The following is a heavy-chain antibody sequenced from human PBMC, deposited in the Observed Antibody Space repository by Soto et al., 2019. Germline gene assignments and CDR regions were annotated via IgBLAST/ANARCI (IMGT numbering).Heavy chain of an antibody. J-gene: IGHJ3*02. CDR1: GGSISSGGYY. CDR3: ARGGIVVVVAARDAFDI. CDR2: IYYSRST. V-gene: IGHV4-31*03. Sequence: QVQLQESGPGLVKPSQTLSLTCTVSGGSISSGGYYWSWIRQHPGKGLEWIGYIYYSRSTYYNTSLKSRVNISVDTSKNQLSLKLSSVTAADTAVYYCARGGIVVVVAARDAFDIWGQGTMVTVSS. D-gene: IGHD2-15*01.